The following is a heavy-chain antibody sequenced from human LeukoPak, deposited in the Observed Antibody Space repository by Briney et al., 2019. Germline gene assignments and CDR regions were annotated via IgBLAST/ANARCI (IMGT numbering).Heavy chain of an antibody. Sequence: PGGSLRLSCAASGFTFSSYWMSWVRQAPGKGLEWVANIKQDGSEKYYVDSVKGRFTISRDNAKNSLYLQMINLRAEDTAVYYCTRGAPVGSKTFDIWGQGTMVTVS. CDR1: GFTFSSYW. CDR2: IKQDGSEK. D-gene: IGHD1-26*01. CDR3: TRGAPVGSKTFDI. J-gene: IGHJ3*02. V-gene: IGHV3-7*03.